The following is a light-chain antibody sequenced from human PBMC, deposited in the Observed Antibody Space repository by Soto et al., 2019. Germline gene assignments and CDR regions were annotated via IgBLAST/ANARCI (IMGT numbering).Light chain of an antibody. CDR2: DVN. CDR3: SSYSSTTTLV. J-gene: IGLJ3*02. V-gene: IGLV2-14*01. Sequence: QSALTQPASVSGSPGQSITISCTGTSSDVGGYNYVSWYQQRPGKAPKLMIYDVNNRPSGVSNRFSASKSGNTASLTISGLQAEDEADNYCSSYSSTTTLVFGGGTKLTVL. CDR1: SSDVGGYNY.